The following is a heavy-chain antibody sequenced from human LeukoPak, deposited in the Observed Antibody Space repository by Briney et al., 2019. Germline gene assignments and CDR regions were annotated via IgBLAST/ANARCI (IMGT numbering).Heavy chain of an antibody. CDR1: GGSISSDY. D-gene: IGHD5-24*01. J-gene: IGHJ4*02. CDR2: IYWSGST. V-gene: IGHV4-59*08. CDR3: ARHGYNYKIDY. Sequence: SETLSLTCTVSGGSISSDYWSWIRQPPGKGLEWIGYIYWSGSTNYNPSLKSRVTISVDTSKNQFSLKLRSVTAADTAVYYCARHGYNYKIDYWGQGTLVTVSS.